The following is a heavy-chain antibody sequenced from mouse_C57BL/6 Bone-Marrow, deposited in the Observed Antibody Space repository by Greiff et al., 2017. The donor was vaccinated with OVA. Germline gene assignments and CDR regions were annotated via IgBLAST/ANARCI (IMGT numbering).Heavy chain of an antibody. Sequence: DVKLVESGPGLVKPSQSLSLTCSVTGYSITSGYYWHWIRQFPGNKLEWMGYISYDGSNNYNPSLKNRISITRDTSKNQFFLKLNSVTTEDTATYYCAREVLYDYDYYAMDYWGQGTSVTVSS. V-gene: IGHV3-6*01. D-gene: IGHD2-4*01. CDR3: AREVLYDYDYYAMDY. CDR2: ISYDGSN. CDR1: GYSITSGYY. J-gene: IGHJ4*01.